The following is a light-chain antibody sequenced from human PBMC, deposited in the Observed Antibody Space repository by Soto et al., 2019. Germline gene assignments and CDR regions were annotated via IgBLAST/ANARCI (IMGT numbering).Light chain of an antibody. CDR3: QQSYNTPRT. Sequence: GDRVAITCRASQSISSWLAWYQQKPGKAPKLLIYDASSLETGVPSRFSGSGSGTDFTLTISSLQPEDSATYYCQQSYNTPRTFGQGTKVAIK. CDR2: DAS. J-gene: IGKJ1*01. CDR1: QSISSW. V-gene: IGKV1-39*01.